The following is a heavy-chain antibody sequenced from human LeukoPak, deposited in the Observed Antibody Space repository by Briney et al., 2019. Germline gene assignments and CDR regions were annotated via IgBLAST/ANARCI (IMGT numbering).Heavy chain of an antibody. J-gene: IGHJ4*02. V-gene: IGHV3-23*01. D-gene: IGHD3-16*01. CDR2: FSNSGDTT. CDR3: AKDAYRGDYFDY. CDR1: GLTLCRFA. Sequence: PGGSLRLSCAASGLTLCRFAMSWVPQAPGKGLEWVSDFSNSGDTTYYAHSVKSRFTISRDNSKTTLYLQMNSLRAEDTAVYYCAKDAYRGDYFDYGGQGTLVTVSS.